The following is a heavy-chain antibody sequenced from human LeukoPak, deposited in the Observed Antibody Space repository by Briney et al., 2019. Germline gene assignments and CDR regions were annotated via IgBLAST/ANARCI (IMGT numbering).Heavy chain of an antibody. D-gene: IGHD5-24*01. CDR2: IHYSGST. V-gene: IGHV4-59*08. J-gene: IGHJ4*02. CDR1: GGSISGYY. CDR3: ARHGQNDGYPLDY. Sequence: SETLSLTCTVSGGSISGYYWSWIRQPPGKGLEWIAYIHYSGSTNYNPPLKSRLTISVDTSKNQLSLKLNSMTDADTAVYYCARHGQNDGYPLDYWGQGTLVSVPS.